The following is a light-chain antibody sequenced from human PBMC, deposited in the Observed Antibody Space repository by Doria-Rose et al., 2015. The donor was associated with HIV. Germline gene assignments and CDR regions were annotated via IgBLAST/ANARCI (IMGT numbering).Light chain of an antibody. CDR3: HQYASSRT. CDR2: GAS. V-gene: IGKV3-20*01. J-gene: IGKJ1*01. Sequence: EIVLTQSPGTLSLSPGERATLSCRASQSVSANYLAWYQQRPDQSPRLLIHGASSRATDIPDRFSASGSGTDFTLTISRLEPEDFAVYYCHQYASSRTFGQGTKVEIK. CDR1: QSVSANY.